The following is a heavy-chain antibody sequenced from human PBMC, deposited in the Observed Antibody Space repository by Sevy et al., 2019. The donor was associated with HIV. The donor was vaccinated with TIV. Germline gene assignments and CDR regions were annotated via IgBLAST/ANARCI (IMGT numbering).Heavy chain of an antibody. Sequence: GGSLRLSCAASGFTFSSYSMNWVRQAPGKGLEWVSSISSSSSYIYYADSVKGRFTISRDKAKNSLYLQMNGLRAEDTAVYYCARDLRCSSTSCYGSYYYYYGMDVWGQGTTVTVSS. CDR3: ARDLRCSSTSCYGSYYYYYGMDV. CDR2: ISSSSSYI. CDR1: GFTFSSYS. J-gene: IGHJ6*02. V-gene: IGHV3-21*01. D-gene: IGHD2-2*01.